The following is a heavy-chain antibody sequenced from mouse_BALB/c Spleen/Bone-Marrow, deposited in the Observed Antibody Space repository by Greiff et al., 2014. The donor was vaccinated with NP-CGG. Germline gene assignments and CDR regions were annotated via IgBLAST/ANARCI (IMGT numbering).Heavy chain of an antibody. D-gene: IGHD1-1*01. J-gene: IGHJ2*01. Sequence: VQLQQPGAALVKPGASVKLSCTASGFNIKDTYMHWVKQRPEQGLEWIGRIDPANGNTKYDPKFQGKATITADTSSNTAYLRLSSLTSEDTAVYYCANYYYGSHFDYWGQGTTLTVSS. CDR1: GFNIKDTY. CDR3: ANYYYGSHFDY. CDR2: IDPANGNT. V-gene: IGHV14-3*02.